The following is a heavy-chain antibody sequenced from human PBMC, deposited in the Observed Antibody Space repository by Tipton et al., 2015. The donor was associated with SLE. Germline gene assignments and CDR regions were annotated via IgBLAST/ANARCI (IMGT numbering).Heavy chain of an antibody. CDR3: ARAFGVVPAFDY. V-gene: IGHV3-53*05. D-gene: IGHD3-3*01. CDR1: GFTVSSNY. Sequence: SLRLCCAASGFTVSSNYMSWVRQAPGKGLEWVSVIYSGGSTYYADSVKGRFTISRDNSKNTLYLQMNSLRAEDTAVYYCARAFGVVPAFDYWGQGTLVTVSS. J-gene: IGHJ4*02. CDR2: IYSGGST.